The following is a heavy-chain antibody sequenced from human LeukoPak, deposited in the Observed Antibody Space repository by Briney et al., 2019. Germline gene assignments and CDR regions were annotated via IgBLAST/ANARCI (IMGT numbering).Heavy chain of an antibody. CDR3: ASQVAGILYYFDY. D-gene: IGHD2-15*01. Sequence: PGRSLRLSCAASGFTFSSYAMPWVRQAPGKGLEWVAVISHDGSNKYYADSVKGRFTISRDNSKNTLYLQMNSLRAEDTAVYYCASQVAGILYYFDYWGQGTLVTVSS. CDR2: ISHDGSNK. J-gene: IGHJ4*02. CDR1: GFTFSSYA. V-gene: IGHV3-30-3*01.